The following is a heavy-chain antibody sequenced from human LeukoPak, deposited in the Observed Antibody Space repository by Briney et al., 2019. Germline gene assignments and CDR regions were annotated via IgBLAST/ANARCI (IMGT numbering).Heavy chain of an antibody. Sequence: GGSLRLSCAASGFTFSSYSMNWVRQAPGKGLEWVSSISSSSRHIYYADSAKGRFTISRDNAKNSLYLQMNSLRAEDTAVYYCARGIKVGYYYYYMDVWGKGTTVTVSS. CDR1: GFTFSSYS. D-gene: IGHD1-26*01. V-gene: IGHV3-21*01. CDR3: ARGIKVGYYYYYMDV. CDR2: ISSSSRHI. J-gene: IGHJ6*03.